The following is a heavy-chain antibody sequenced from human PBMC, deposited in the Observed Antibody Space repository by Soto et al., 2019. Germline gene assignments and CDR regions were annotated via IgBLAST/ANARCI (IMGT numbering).Heavy chain of an antibody. J-gene: IGHJ5*02. V-gene: IGHV1-46*01. Sequence: QVQLVQSGAEVKKPGASVKVSCKASGYTLTIYHMHWVRQAPGQGLEWMGKINPSGGSTTYAQKFQGGGSMTSDTSTSTVYMELSSLRSEDTAVYYCARDRPLWELARDWFDPWGQGTLVTVSS. D-gene: IGHD1-26*01. CDR3: ARDRPLWELARDWFDP. CDR1: GYTLTIYH. CDR2: INPSGGST.